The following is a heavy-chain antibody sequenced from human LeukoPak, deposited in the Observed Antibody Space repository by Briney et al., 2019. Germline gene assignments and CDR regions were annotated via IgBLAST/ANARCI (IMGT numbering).Heavy chain of an antibody. CDR1: GYSFTSYW. CDR2: IYPGDSDT. V-gene: IGHV5-51*01. D-gene: IGHD2-2*01. J-gene: IGHJ3*02. CDR3: ARDCSSTSCYVSSDAFDI. Sequence: GESLEISCKGSGYSFTSYWIGWVRQMPGKGLEWMGIIYPGDSDTRYSPSFQGQVTISADKSISTAYLQWSSLKASDTAMYYCARDCSSTSCYVSSDAFDIWGQGTMVTVSS.